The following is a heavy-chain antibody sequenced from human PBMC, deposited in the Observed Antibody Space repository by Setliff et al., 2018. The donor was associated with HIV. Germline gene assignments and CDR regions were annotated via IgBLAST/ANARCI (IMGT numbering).Heavy chain of an antibody. D-gene: IGHD5-18*01. CDR1: GGSISSHY. CDR2: IYSSGST. CDR3: ARVKYSYAQGFYYGMDV. V-gene: IGHV4-59*11. J-gene: IGHJ6*02. Sequence: SETLSLTCTVPGGSISSHYWSWIRQPPGKGLEWIGSIYSSGSTNYNPSLKSRVTMSVDTSKNQFSLKLRSVTAADTAVFYCARVKYSYAQGFYYGMDVWGQGTTVTVS.